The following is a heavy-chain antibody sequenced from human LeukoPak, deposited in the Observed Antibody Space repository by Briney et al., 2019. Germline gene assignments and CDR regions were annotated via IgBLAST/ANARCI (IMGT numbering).Heavy chain of an antibody. Sequence: ASVKVSCKASGYTFTSYGISWVRQAPGQGLEWMGWISAYNGNTNYAQKLQGRVTMTTDTSTSTAYMELRSLRSDDTAVYYCARDGNFYDSSGPLDYWGQGTLVIVSS. CDR3: ARDGNFYDSSGPLDY. D-gene: IGHD3-22*01. V-gene: IGHV1-18*01. CDR2: ISAYNGNT. CDR1: GYTFTSYG. J-gene: IGHJ4*02.